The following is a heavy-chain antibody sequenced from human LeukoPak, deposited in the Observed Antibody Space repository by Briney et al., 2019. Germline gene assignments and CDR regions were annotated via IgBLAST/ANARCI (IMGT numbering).Heavy chain of an antibody. CDR3: ARDMDGLYYYDSSGYSLHYYMDV. D-gene: IGHD3-22*01. CDR2: ISSSSSYI. J-gene: IGHJ6*03. Sequence: GGSLRLSCAASGFTFSSYSMNWVRQAPGKGLEWVSSISSSSSYIYYADSVKGRFTISRDNAKNSLYLQMNSLRAEDTAVYYWARDMDGLYYYDSSGYSLHYYMDVWGKGTTVTVSS. CDR1: GFTFSSYS. V-gene: IGHV3-21*01.